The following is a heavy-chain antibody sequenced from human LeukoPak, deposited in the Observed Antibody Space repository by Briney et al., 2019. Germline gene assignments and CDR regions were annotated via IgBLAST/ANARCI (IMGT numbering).Heavy chain of an antibody. D-gene: IGHD6-13*01. CDR2: IYYSGST. J-gene: IGHJ5*02. CDR3: ARDFTDSSSRINWFDP. Sequence: SETLSLTCTVSGGSINSSSYYWGWIRQPPGKGLEWIGSIYYSGSTYYNPSLKSRVTISVDTSKNQFSLKLSSVTAADTAVYYCARDFTDSSSRINWFDPWGQGTLVTVSS. V-gene: IGHV4-39*07. CDR1: GGSINSSSYY.